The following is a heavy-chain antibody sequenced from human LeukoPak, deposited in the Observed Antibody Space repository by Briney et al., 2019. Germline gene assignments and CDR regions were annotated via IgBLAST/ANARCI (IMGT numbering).Heavy chain of an antibody. CDR1: GFIVSSNY. Sequence: GGSLRLSCAATGFIVSSNYMSWVGQAPGKGLEWVSVIYSGGSTYYADSVKGRFTISRDNSKNTLYLQMNSLRAEDTAVYYCARVKGSSWPAFDYWGHGTLVTVSS. J-gene: IGHJ4*01. V-gene: IGHV3-53*01. CDR3: ARVKGSSWPAFDY. CDR2: IYSGGST. D-gene: IGHD6-13*01.